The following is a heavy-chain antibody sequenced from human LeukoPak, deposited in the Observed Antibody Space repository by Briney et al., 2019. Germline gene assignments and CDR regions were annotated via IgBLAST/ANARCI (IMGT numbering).Heavy chain of an antibody. CDR3: ARSLITGTIYNWFDP. CDR2: ISAYNGNT. J-gene: IGHJ5*02. CDR1: GYTFTSYG. V-gene: IGHV1-18*01. D-gene: IGHD1-7*01. Sequence: GASVKVSCKASGYTFTSYGISWVRQAPGQGLEWMGWISAYNGNTNYAQKLQGRVTMTTDTSTSTAYMELRSLRSDDTAVYYCARSLITGTIYNWFDPWGQGTLVTVSS.